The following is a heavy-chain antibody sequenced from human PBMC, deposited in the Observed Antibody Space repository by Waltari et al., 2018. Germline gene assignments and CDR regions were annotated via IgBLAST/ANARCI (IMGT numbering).Heavy chain of an antibody. Sequence: QVQLQESGPGLVKPSETLSLTCTVSGGSISSHYWSWIRQPPGKGLEWIGYIYYSGSTNYNPSLKSRVTISVDTSKNQFSLKLSSVTAADTAVYYCARLLQSMVVTGYYFDYWGQGTLVTVSS. CDR2: IYYSGST. J-gene: IGHJ4*02. CDR3: ARLLQSMVVTGYYFDY. CDR1: GGSISSHY. D-gene: IGHD2-15*01. V-gene: IGHV4-59*11.